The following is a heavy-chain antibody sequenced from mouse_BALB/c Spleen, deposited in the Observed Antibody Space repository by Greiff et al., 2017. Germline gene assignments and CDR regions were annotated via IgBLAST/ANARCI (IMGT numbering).Heavy chain of an antibody. J-gene: IGHJ2*01. CDR2: IRNKANGYTT. D-gene: IGHD2-3*01. CDR3: ARDDGYLYYFDY. CDR1: GFTFTDYY. V-gene: IGHV7-3*02. Sequence: EVHLVESGGGLVQPGGSLRLSCATSGFTFTDYYMSWVRQPPGKALEWLGFIRNKANGYTTEYSASVKGRFTISRDNSQSILYLQMNTLRAEDSATYYCARDDGYLYYFDYWGQGTTLTVSS.